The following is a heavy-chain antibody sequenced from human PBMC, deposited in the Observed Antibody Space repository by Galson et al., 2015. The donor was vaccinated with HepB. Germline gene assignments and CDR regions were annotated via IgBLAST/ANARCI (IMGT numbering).Heavy chain of an antibody. V-gene: IGHV1-69*13. Sequence: SVKVSCKASGGTFSSYAISWVRQAPGQGLEWMGGIIPIFGTANYAQKFQGRVTITADESASTAYMELSSLRSEDTAVYYCARAWGITMFPTPFYYGMDVWGQGTTVTVSS. CDR1: GGTFSSYA. CDR3: ARAWGITMFPTPFYYGMDV. J-gene: IGHJ6*02. D-gene: IGHD3-10*02. CDR2: IIPIFGTA.